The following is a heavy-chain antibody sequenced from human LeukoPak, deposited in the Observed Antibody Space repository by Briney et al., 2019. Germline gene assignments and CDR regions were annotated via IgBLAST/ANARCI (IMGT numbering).Heavy chain of an antibody. Sequence: SETLSLTCTVSGGSISGYYWSWIRQPPGKELEWIGRIYTSGSTNYNPSLKSRVTISVDTSKNQFSLKLSSVTAADTAVYYCARGLGSGRFDPWGQGTLVTVSS. J-gene: IGHJ5*02. CDR3: ARGLGSGRFDP. D-gene: IGHD2-15*01. CDR2: IYTSGST. V-gene: IGHV4-4*08. CDR1: GGSISGYY.